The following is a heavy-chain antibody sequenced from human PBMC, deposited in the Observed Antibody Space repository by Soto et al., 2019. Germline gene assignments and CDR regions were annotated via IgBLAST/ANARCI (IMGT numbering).Heavy chain of an antibody. CDR2: ISYEGSNK. V-gene: IGHV3-30-3*01. J-gene: IGHJ4*02. D-gene: IGHD5-18*01. CDR1: GFTFSSYA. Sequence: QVQLVESGGGVVQPGRSLRLSCAASGFTFSSYAMHWVRQAPGKGLEGVAVISYEGSNKYYADSVKGRFTIFRDNSKHTLYLQMNSLRAEDTAVYYCARAYYGWIQLWFSEGYFDYWGQGTLVTVSS. CDR3: ARAYYGWIQLWFSEGYFDY.